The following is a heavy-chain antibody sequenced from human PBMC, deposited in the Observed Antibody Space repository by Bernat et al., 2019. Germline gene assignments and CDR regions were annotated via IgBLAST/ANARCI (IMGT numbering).Heavy chain of an antibody. J-gene: IGHJ4*02. D-gene: IGHD6-19*01. CDR2: IWYDGSNK. CDR3: AREREAKQGRERGRDE. V-gene: IGHV3-33*01. Sequence: SCAASGFTFSSYGMHWVRQAPGKGLEWVAVIWYDGSNKYYADSVTGRFTISRDNSKNTLYLQMNSLRAEETAVYDCAREREAKQGRERGRDEGGQGTLV. CDR1: GFTFSSYG.